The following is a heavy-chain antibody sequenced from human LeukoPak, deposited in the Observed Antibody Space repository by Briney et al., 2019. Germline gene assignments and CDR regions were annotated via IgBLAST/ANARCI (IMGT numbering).Heavy chain of an antibody. D-gene: IGHD1-26*01. CDR3: ARGATTAFHFDY. CDR2: IYYSGST. Sequence: PSETLSLTCTVSGGSISSYYWSWIRQPPGKGREWIGYIYYSGSTNYNSSLKSRVTISVDTSKNQFSLKLRSVTAADMAVYYCARGATTAFHFDYWGQGTLVTVSS. J-gene: IGHJ4*02. V-gene: IGHV4-59*08. CDR1: GGSISSYY.